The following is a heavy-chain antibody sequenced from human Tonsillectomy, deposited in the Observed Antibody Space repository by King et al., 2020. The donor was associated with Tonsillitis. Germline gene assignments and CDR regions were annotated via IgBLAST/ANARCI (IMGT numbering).Heavy chain of an antibody. CDR3: AREHLPTIYTNWFDP. J-gene: IGHJ5*02. CDR2: IYTSGST. CDR1: GGSISSYY. D-gene: IGHD2/OR15-2a*01. Sequence: QLQESGPGLVKPSETLSLTCTVSGGSISSYYWSWIRQPAGKGLEWIGRIYTSGSTNYNPSLKSRVTMSVDTSKNQFSLKLSSVTAADTAAYYCAREHLPTIYTNWFDPWGQGTLVTVSS. V-gene: IGHV4-4*07.